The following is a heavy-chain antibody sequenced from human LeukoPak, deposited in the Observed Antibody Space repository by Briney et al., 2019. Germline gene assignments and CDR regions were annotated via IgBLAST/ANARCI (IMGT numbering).Heavy chain of an antibody. J-gene: IGHJ4*02. CDR3: ARERALTYYDFWSGYFGGFDY. V-gene: IGHV1-3*01. CDR1: GYTFTGYY. D-gene: IGHD3-3*01. Sequence: ASVKVSCKASGYTFTGYYMHWVRQAPGQGLEWMGRINAGNGNTKYSQKFQGRVTITRDTSASTAYMELSSLRSEDTAVYYCARERALTYYDFWSGYFGGFDYWGQGTLVTVSS. CDR2: INAGNGNT.